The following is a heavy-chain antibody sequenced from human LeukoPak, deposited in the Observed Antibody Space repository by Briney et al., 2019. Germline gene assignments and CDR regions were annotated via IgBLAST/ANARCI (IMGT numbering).Heavy chain of an antibody. Sequence: ASVNVSCKASGYTFTSYGISWVRQAPGQGLDGMGWISAYNGKTNYAQKLQGRVTMPKDTSTSTAYMELRSLRSDDTAVYYCARDSGFVVVIQGYFDYWGQGTLVTVSS. CDR1: GYTFTSYG. CDR2: ISAYNGKT. V-gene: IGHV1-18*01. D-gene: IGHD3-22*01. J-gene: IGHJ4*02. CDR3: ARDSGFVVVIQGYFDY.